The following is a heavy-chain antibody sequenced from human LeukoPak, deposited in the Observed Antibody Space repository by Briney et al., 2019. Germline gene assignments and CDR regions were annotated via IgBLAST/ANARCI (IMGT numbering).Heavy chain of an antibody. D-gene: IGHD6-6*01. V-gene: IGHV3-7*01. CDR3: ARVLRENSSSDYYFDY. CDR1: GFTFSSYW. Sequence: PGGSLRLSCAASGFTFSSYWMSWVRQAPGKGLEWVANIKQDGSEKYYVDSVKGRFTISRDNAKNSLYLQMNSLRAEDTAVYYCARVLRENSSSDYYFDYWGQGTLVTVSS. J-gene: IGHJ4*02. CDR2: IKQDGSEK.